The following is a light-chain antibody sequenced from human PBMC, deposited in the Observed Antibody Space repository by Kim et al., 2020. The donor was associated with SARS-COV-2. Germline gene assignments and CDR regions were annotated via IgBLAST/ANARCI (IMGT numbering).Light chain of an antibody. CDR3: CSYAGSYTFWV. J-gene: IGLJ3*02. CDR2: DVS. Sequence: VTTHCTGTRSDVGGYTYVTCYQQHAGKAPKLMIHDVSKRPSGVPDRFSGSKSGNTASLTISGLQAEDEADYYCCSYAGSYTFWVFGGGTQLTVL. CDR1: RSDVGGYTY. V-gene: IGLV2-11*01.